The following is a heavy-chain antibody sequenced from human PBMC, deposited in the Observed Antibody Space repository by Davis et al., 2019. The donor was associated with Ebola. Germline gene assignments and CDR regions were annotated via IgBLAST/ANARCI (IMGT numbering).Heavy chain of an antibody. CDR3: ARVPGYYSDSNAYAFDI. V-gene: IGHV1-69*13. CDR1: GGSFSSSA. Sequence: SVKVSCKPSGGSFSSSAPNWVRQAPGQGLEWMGGIIPLFGSVTYAQKFQGRLTITAADSTGTAYMELYSLTSEDTAVYYCARVPGYYSDSNAYAFDIWGQGTRVTVSS. J-gene: IGHJ3*02. D-gene: IGHD3-22*01. CDR2: IIPLFGSV.